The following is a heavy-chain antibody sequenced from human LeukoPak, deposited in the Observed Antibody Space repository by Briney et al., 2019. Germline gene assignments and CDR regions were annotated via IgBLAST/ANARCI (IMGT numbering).Heavy chain of an antibody. CDR2: INAGNGNT. CDR3: ARDQVVVVVAAMFGPHYYYYGMDV. J-gene: IGHJ6*02. V-gene: IGHV1-3*01. CDR1: GYTFTSYA. D-gene: IGHD2-15*01. Sequence: ASVKVSCKASGYTFTSYAMHWVRQAPGQRLEWMGWINAGNGNTKYSQKFQGRVTITRDTSASTAYMELSSLRSEDTAVYYCARDQVVVVVAAMFGPHYYYYGMDVWGQGTTVTVSS.